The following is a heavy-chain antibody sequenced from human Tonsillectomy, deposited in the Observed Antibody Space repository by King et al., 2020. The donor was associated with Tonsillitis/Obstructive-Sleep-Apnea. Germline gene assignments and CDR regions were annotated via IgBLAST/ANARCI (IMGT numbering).Heavy chain of an antibody. CDR2: IYPADSDG. J-gene: IGHJ4*02. D-gene: IGHD6-19*01. V-gene: IGHV5-51*01. CDR1: GYTFTSHW. CDR3: ARLGIGVRTFYFDF. Sequence: QLVQSGAEVKKPGESLKISCKVSGYTFTSHWIAWGRQMPGKGLEWMGIIYPADSDGRYSPSFQGQVTFSVDKSITTAFLQWSSLKAADTAMYYCARLGIGVRTFYFDFGGQGAQVTV.